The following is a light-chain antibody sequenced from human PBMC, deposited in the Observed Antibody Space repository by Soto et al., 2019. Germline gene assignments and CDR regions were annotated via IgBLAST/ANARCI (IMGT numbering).Light chain of an antibody. J-gene: IGLJ2*01. CDR2: LNSDGSH. V-gene: IGLV4-69*01. CDR3: QTWVTGIHI. Sequence: QSVLTQSPSASASLGASVKPTCTLSSGHSNYAIAWHQQQPEKGPRFLMKLNSDGSHSKGDGIPDRFSGSSSGAERYLTISTLQSEDEADYYCQTWVTGIHIFGGGTKVTVL. CDR1: SGHSNYA.